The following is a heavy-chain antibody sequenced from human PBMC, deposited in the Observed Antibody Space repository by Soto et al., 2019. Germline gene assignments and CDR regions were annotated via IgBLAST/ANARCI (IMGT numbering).Heavy chain of an antibody. CDR3: ARAGWGLRYFDWLLSVDAFDI. Sequence: GESLKISCKGSGYSFTSYWIGWVRQMPGKGLEWMGIIYPGDSDTRYSPSFQGQVTISADRAISTAYLQWSSLKASDTAMYYCARAGWGLRYFDWLLSVDAFDIWGQGTMVTVSS. V-gene: IGHV5-51*01. CDR2: IYPGDSDT. CDR1: GYSFTSYW. D-gene: IGHD3-9*01. J-gene: IGHJ3*02.